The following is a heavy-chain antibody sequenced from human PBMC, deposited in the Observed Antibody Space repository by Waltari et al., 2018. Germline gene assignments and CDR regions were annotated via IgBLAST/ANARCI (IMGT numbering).Heavy chain of an antibody. CDR1: GFTFISYW. D-gene: IGHD4-17*01. V-gene: IGHV3-7*01. Sequence: EVQLVESGGGLVQPGGSLRLSCAASGFTFISYWMSWVRQAPGKGLEWVANIKQDGSEKYYVDSVKGRFTISRDNAKNSLYLQMNSLRAEDTAVYYCARVPYGDYVDYWGQGTLVTVSS. CDR3: ARVPYGDYVDY. CDR2: IKQDGSEK. J-gene: IGHJ4*02.